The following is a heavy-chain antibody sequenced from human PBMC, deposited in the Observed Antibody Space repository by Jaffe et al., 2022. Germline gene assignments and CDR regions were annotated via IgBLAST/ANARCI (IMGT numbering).Heavy chain of an antibody. D-gene: IGHD5-18*01. CDR2: INPSGGST. Sequence: QVQLVQSGAEVKKPGASVKVSCKASGYTFTSYYMHWVRQAPGQGLEWMGIINPSGGSTSYAQKFQGRVTMTRDTSTSTVYMELSSLRSEDTAVYYCARDLSTSLVVDTAMVGYYYMDVWGKGTTVTVSS. CDR3: ARDLSTSLVVDTAMVGYYYMDV. J-gene: IGHJ6*03. CDR1: GYTFTSYY. V-gene: IGHV1-46*01.